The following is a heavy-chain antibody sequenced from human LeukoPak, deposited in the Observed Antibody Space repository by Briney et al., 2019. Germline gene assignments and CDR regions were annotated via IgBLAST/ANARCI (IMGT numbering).Heavy chain of an antibody. V-gene: IGHV1-46*01. D-gene: IGHD2-15*01. J-gene: IGHJ6*02. CDR1: GYTVTSYY. CDR3: ARVHCSGGSCYYYYGMDV. Sequence: GASVKVSCKASGYTVTSYYMHWVRQAPGQGLEWMGILNPSGGSTSYAQKFQGRATLTRATSTSTVYMELSSLRSEDTAVYYCARVHCSGGSCYYYYGMDVWGQGTTVTVSS. CDR2: LNPSGGST.